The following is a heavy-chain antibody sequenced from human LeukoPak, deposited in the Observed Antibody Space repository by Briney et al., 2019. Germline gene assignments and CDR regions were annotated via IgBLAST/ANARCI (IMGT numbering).Heavy chain of an antibody. V-gene: IGHV4-38-2*02. CDR2: IYHSGST. Sequence: SETLSLTCTVSGYSISSGYYWGWIRQPPGKGLEWIGSIYHSGSTYYNPSLKSRVTISVDKSKNQFSLKLSSVTAADTAVYYCARAPRVPRIYWVDVWGKGTTVTISS. J-gene: IGHJ6*04. CDR3: ARAPRVPRIYWVDV. CDR1: GYSISSGYY. D-gene: IGHD2-8*02.